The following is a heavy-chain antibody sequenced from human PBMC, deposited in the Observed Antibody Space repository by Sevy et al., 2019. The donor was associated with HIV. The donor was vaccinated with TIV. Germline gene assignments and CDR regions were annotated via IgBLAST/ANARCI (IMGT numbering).Heavy chain of an antibody. CDR3: ARDKSLDYDSSGNLDY. CDR1: GFTFSSYA. CDR2: ISYDGSNK. J-gene: IGHJ4*02. V-gene: IGHV3-30-3*01. D-gene: IGHD3-22*01. Sequence: GESLKISCAASGFTFSSYAMHWVRQAPGKGLEWVAVISYDGSNKYYADSVKGRFTISRDNSKNTLYLQMNSLRAEDTAVYYCARDKSLDYDSSGNLDYWGQGTLVTVSS.